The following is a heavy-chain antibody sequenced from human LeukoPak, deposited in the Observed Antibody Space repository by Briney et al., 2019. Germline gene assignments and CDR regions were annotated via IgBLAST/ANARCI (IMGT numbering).Heavy chain of an antibody. CDR2: LYSGGTA. Sequence: PGGSLRLSCAASGFTVSHNYMSWVRQAPGKGLEWVSLLYSGGTAYYTDSVKGRFTISRDNSKNTLYLQMNSLRAEDTAVYYCAKDRRYFGWLRPYYYYGMDVWGQGTTVTVSS. CDR3: AKDRRYFGWLRPYYYYGMDV. J-gene: IGHJ6*02. D-gene: IGHD3-9*01. CDR1: GFTVSHNY. V-gene: IGHV3-66*01.